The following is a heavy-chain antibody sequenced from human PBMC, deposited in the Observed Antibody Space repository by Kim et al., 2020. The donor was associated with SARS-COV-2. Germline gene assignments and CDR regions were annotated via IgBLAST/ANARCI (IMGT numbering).Heavy chain of an antibody. Sequence: GGSLRPSCAASGFSFSNYEMNWVRQAPGKGLEWVSYIDTTGIHIYYAGSVKGRFTISRDNTKNSLFLQLSSLKVEDTALYYCARDRWVATRYPGPSDIWGKGTMVTVSS. V-gene: IGHV3-48*03. CDR2: IDTTGIHI. CDR1: GFSFSNYE. J-gene: IGHJ3*02. D-gene: IGHD1-26*01. CDR3: ARDRWVATRYPGPSDI.